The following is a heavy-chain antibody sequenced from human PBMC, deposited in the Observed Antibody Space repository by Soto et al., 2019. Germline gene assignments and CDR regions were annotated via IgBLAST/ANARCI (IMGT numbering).Heavy chain of an antibody. Sequence: EVQLLESGGGLVQPGGSLRLSCAASGFTFSSYAMRWVRQAPGKGLEWVSAISGSGGSTYYADSVKGRFTISRDNSKNTLYLQTNSLRAKDTAVYSCASPGSGSYYDYWGQGTLVTVSS. V-gene: IGHV3-23*01. J-gene: IGHJ4*02. CDR1: GFTFSSYA. CDR3: ASPGSGSYYDY. D-gene: IGHD1-26*01. CDR2: ISGSGGST.